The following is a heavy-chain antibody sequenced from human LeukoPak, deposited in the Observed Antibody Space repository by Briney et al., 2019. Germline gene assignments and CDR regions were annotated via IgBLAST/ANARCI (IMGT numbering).Heavy chain of an antibody. V-gene: IGHV3-30-3*01. J-gene: IGHJ4*02. CDR1: GFTFSSYA. CDR3: ASAFNSEFDY. D-gene: IGHD4-23*01. Sequence: PGGSLRLSCAASGFTFSSYAMHWVRQAPGKGLEWVAVISYDGSNKYYADSVKGRFTISRDNSTNTLYLQMNSLRAEDTAVYYCASAFNSEFDYWGQGTLVTVSS. CDR2: ISYDGSNK.